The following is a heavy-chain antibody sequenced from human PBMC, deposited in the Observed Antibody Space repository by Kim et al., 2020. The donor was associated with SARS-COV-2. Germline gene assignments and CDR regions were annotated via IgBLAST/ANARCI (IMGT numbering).Heavy chain of an antibody. J-gene: IGHJ6*02. V-gene: IGHV3-21*01. Sequence: GGSLRLSCAASGFTFSSYSMNWVRQAPGKGLEWVSSISSSSSYIYYADSVKGRFTISRDNAKNSLYLQMNSLRAEDTAVYYCARVVPLLYYGMDVWGQGTTVTVSS. D-gene: IGHD2-2*01. CDR2: ISSSSSYI. CDR1: GFTFSSYS. CDR3: ARVVPLLYYGMDV.